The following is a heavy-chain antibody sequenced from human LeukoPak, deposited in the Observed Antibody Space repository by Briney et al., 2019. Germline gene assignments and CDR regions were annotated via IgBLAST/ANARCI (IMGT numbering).Heavy chain of an antibody. CDR1: GFTFSSNA. CDR2: ISYDGGNT. CDR3: AKEGTGIHFDY. Sequence: GRSLTLSCAASGFTFSSNAIHWVRQAPGKGLEWVAEISYDGGNTYYADSVKGRFTISRDNSKNTLYLQMNSLRAEDTAVYYCAKEGTGIHFDYWGQGTLVTVSS. J-gene: IGHJ4*02. V-gene: IGHV3-30-3*01. D-gene: IGHD1-1*01.